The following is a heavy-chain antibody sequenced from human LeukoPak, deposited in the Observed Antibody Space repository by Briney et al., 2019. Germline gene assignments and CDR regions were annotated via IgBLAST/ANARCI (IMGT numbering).Heavy chain of an antibody. CDR2: ISYDGSNK. J-gene: IGHJ4*02. CDR1: GFSFSSYG. V-gene: IGHV3-33*06. CDR3: VKELSPFDY. D-gene: IGHD2-8*01. Sequence: PGGSLRLSCAASGFSFSSYGMHWVRQAPGKGLGWVAVISYDGSNKYYADSVKGRFTISRDNSKNTLYLQMNSLRDEDTALYYCVKELSPFDYWGQGTLVTVFS.